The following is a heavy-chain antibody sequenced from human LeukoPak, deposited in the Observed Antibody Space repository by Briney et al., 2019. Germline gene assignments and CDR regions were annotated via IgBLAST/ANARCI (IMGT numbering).Heavy chain of an antibody. CDR2: TNPNSGGT. Sequence: GASVKVSCKASGYTFTGYYMHWVRQAPGQGLEWMGWTNPNSGGTNYAQKFQGRVTMTRDTSISTAYMELSRLRSDDTAVYYCARVRGYSGYDHYYYYMDVWGKGTTVTISS. CDR3: ARVRGYSGYDHYYYYMDV. J-gene: IGHJ6*03. CDR1: GYTFTGYY. V-gene: IGHV1-2*02. D-gene: IGHD5-12*01.